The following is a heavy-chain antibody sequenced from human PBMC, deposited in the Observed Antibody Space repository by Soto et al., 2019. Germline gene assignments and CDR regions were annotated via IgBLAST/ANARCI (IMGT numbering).Heavy chain of an antibody. J-gene: IGHJ4*02. V-gene: IGHV1-58*01. Sequence: SVKVSCKASGFTFTSSAFQWVRQARGPRLEWIGWIAVGSGYTNYAQRFQDRVTLTRDMSTATTYMELSRLTSEDTAIYYCAADATAWQQMVPSDYWGQGTLVTVSS. CDR1: GFTFTSSA. D-gene: IGHD2-8*01. CDR2: IAVGSGYT. CDR3: AADATAWQQMVPSDY.